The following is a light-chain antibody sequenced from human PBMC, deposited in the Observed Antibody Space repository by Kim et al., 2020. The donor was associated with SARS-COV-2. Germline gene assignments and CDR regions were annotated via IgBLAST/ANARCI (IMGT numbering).Light chain of an antibody. CDR2: DVS. Sequence: SLSPGEGATLSCRASQSVGDFLAWYQRRPGQAPRLLIYDVSKRATGIPTRFRGSGSGTDFTLTVSTLEPEDFALYYCQRSSWPITFGQGTRLEIK. CDR3: QRSSWPIT. V-gene: IGKV3-11*01. J-gene: IGKJ5*01. CDR1: QSVGDF.